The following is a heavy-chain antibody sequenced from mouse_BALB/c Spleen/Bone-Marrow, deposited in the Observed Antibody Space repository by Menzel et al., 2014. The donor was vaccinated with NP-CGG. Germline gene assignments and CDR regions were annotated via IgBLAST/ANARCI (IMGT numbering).Heavy chain of an antibody. CDR3: ARGDYRYGDSAMDY. CDR2: IYPGDGDT. J-gene: IGHJ4*01. Sequence: VQLQQSGAELVRPGSSVKISCKASGYALSSNWMNWVKQRPGQGLEWIGQIYPGDGDTNYNGKFQGKATLTADKSSSTAYMQLSSLTSEDSAVYFCARGDYRYGDSAMDYWGQGTSVTVSS. CDR1: GYALSSNW. V-gene: IGHV1-80*01. D-gene: IGHD2-12*01.